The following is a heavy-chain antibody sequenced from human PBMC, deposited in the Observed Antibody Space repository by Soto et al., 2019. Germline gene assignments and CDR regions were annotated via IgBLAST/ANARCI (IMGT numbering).Heavy chain of an antibody. CDR2: IIPIFGTA. CDR3: RGGYDFWSGPSYYYGMDV. CDR1: GGPFISYA. D-gene: IGHD3-3*01. V-gene: IGHV1-69*13. Sequence: VKVSCNASGGPFISYAIIWVRQAPGQGLEWMGGIIPIFGTANYAQKFQGRVTITADESTSTAYMELSSLRSEDTAVYYCRGGYDFWSGPSYYYGMDVWGQGTTVTVSS. J-gene: IGHJ6*02.